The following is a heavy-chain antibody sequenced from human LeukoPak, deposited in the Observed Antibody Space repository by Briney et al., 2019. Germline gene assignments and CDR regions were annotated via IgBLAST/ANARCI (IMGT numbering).Heavy chain of an antibody. V-gene: IGHV3-33*06. CDR1: GFTFNTYG. Sequence: PGGSLRLSCAASGFTFNTYGMHWVRQAPGKGLEWIAVVWSDGSNRFYADSVEGRFTISRDNSKNTLFLQMASLRADDTAVYYCAKPMREGNYGDYLIWGQGTLVTVSS. CDR3: AKPMREGNYGDYLI. CDR2: VWSDGSNR. J-gene: IGHJ4*02. D-gene: IGHD4-17*01.